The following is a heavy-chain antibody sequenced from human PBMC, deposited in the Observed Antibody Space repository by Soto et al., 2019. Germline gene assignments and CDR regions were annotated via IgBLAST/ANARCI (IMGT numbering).Heavy chain of an antibody. D-gene: IGHD6-13*01. Sequence: SETLSLTCTVSGGSISSYYWSWIRQPAGKGLEWIGRIYTSGSTTYNPSLKSRVTMSVDTSKNQFSLTLSSVTAADTAVYYCARDGGSSWYGYYYYGMDVWGQGTTVT. CDR3: ARDGGSSWYGYYYYGMDV. J-gene: IGHJ6*02. CDR1: GGSISSYY. V-gene: IGHV4-4*07. CDR2: IYTSGST.